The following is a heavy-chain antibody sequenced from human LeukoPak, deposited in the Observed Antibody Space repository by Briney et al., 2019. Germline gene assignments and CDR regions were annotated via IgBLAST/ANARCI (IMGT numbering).Heavy chain of an antibody. CDR1: GFTFSTYA. D-gene: IGHD2-15*01. V-gene: IGHV3-23*01. Sequence: PGASLRLSFAASGFTFSTYAMSWGRQAPGKGLGWVSTLSVSGVTTYYADSVKGRFTIARDNSKNTLYLQMNSLRAEDTAVYYCAKDGPVGYCSGGSCSGYNWFDPGGQRTLVTVSA. CDR2: LSVSGVTT. J-gene: IGHJ5*02. CDR3: AKDGPVGYCSGGSCSGYNWFDP.